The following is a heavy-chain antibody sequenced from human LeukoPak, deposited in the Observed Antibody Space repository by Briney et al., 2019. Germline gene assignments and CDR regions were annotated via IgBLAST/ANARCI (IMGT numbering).Heavy chain of an antibody. Sequence: GGSLRLSCAASGFTFSSYAMSWVRQAPGKGLEWVSAISGSGGSTYYADSVKGRFTISRDNSKNTLYLQMNSLRAEDTAVYYCARDLYGSGSYGMDVWGQGTTVTVSS. D-gene: IGHD3-10*01. J-gene: IGHJ6*02. CDR1: GFTFSSYA. V-gene: IGHV3-23*01. CDR3: ARDLYGSGSYGMDV. CDR2: ISGSGGST.